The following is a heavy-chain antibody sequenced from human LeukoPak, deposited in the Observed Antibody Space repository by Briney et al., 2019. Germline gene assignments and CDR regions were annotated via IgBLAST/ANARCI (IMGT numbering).Heavy chain of an antibody. CDR3: AKSIASAGTNSCYYMDV. J-gene: IGHJ6*03. D-gene: IGHD6-13*01. Sequence: PSETLSLTCTVSGYSISTGYYWGWIRQSPEKGLEWIGSIFHSGTTYYNPSLKSRVTLSVDTSKNQFSLRLSSVTAADMAVYFCAKSIASAGTNSCYYMDVWGKGTTVTVSS. V-gene: IGHV4-38-2*02. CDR2: IFHSGTT. CDR1: GYSISTGYY.